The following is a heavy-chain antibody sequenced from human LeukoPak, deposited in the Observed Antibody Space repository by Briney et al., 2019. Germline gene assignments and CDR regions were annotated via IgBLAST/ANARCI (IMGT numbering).Heavy chain of an antibody. CDR3: AIGKLASRRGSWFDP. Sequence: ASVKVSCKASGYTFTGYYMHWVRQAPGQGLEWMGWINPNSGGTNYAQKFQGRVTMTRDTSISTAYMELSSLTSEDTAVYYCAIGKLASRRGSWFDPWGQGTLVTVSS. D-gene: IGHD6-6*01. J-gene: IGHJ5*02. CDR2: INPNSGGT. V-gene: IGHV1-2*02. CDR1: GYTFTGYY.